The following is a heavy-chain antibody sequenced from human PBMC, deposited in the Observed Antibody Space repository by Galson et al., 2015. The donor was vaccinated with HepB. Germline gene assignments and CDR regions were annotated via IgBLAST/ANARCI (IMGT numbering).Heavy chain of an antibody. CDR2: ISSSSSYI. CDR3: AREVGGDSNAFDI. D-gene: IGHD2-21*01. Sequence: SLRLSCAASGFTFSSYSMNWVRQAPGKGLEWVSSISSSSSYIYYADSVKGRFTISRDNAKNSLYLQMNSLRAEDTAVYYCAREVGGDSNAFDIWGQGTMVTVPS. V-gene: IGHV3-21*01. J-gene: IGHJ3*02. CDR1: GFTFSSYS.